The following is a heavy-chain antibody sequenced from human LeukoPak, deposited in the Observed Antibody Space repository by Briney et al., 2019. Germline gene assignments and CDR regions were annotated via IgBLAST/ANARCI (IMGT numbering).Heavy chain of an antibody. J-gene: IGHJ4*02. CDR2: IIPIFGTA. V-gene: IGHV1-69*06. CDR1: VGTFSSYA. CDR3: ARDTFRNSAATRGLPDY. D-gene: IGHD2-2*01. Sequence: SVKVSCKVSVGTFSSYAISWGRRAPGQGLEWMGGIIPIFGTADYAQKFQGRVTITADKSTSTAYMELSSLRSEDTAVYYCARDTFRNSAATRGLPDYWGQGTLVTVSS.